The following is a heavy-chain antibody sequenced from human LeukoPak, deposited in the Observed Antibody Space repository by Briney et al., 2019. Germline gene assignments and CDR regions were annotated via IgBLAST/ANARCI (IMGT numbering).Heavy chain of an antibody. D-gene: IGHD6-13*01. CDR3: ARKKGDRSSSWDYYYYYMDV. J-gene: IGHJ6*03. CDR2: INPNSGGT. Sequence: ASVKVSCKASGYTFTGYYMHWVRQAPGQGLEWMGWINPNSGGTNYAQKFQGRVTMTRDTSISTAYMELSRLRSDDTAVYYCARKKGDRSSSWDYYYYYMDVWGKGTTVTVSS. CDR1: GYTFTGYY. V-gene: IGHV1-2*02.